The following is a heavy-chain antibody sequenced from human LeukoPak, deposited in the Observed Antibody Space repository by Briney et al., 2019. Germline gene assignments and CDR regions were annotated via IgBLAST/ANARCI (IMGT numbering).Heavy chain of an antibody. D-gene: IGHD1-26*01. V-gene: IGHV4-39*01. J-gene: IGHJ4*02. CDR2: IYYSGST. Sequence: SETLSLTCTVSGGSISSSSYYWGWIRQPPGKGLEWIGSIYYSGSTYYNPSLKSRGTISVDTTKNQFSLKLSSVTAADTAVYYCARQEVGATSLFDYWGQGTLVTVSS. CDR1: GGSISSSSYY. CDR3: ARQEVGATSLFDY.